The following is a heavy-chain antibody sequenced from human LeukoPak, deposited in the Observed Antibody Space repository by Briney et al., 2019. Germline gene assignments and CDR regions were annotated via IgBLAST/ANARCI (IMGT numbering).Heavy chain of an antibody. CDR2: ISSSSSYT. J-gene: IGHJ1*01. Sequence: PGGSLRLSCAASGFTFSDYYMSWIRQAPGKGLEWVSYISSSSSYTNYADSVKGRFTISRDNAKNSLYLQMNSLRAEDTAVYYCARDLFDGDYSPQYFQHWGQGILVTVSS. CDR1: GFTFSDYY. V-gene: IGHV3-11*06. D-gene: IGHD4-17*01. CDR3: ARDLFDGDYSPQYFQH.